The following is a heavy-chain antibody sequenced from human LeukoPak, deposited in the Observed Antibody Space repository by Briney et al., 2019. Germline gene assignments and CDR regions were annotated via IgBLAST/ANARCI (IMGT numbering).Heavy chain of an antibody. J-gene: IGHJ6*02. CDR3: ARRAVFYYYYYYGMDV. CDR1: GGPFSGYY. V-gene: IGHV4-34*01. D-gene: IGHD6-19*01. CDR2: INHSGST. Sequence: SVTLSVTCAVYGGPFSGYYWSWIRQPPGKRLEWIGEINHSGSTNYNPSLKSRVTTSVDTSKNQFSLKLSSVTAADTAVYYCARRAVFYYYYYYGMDVWGQGTTVTVSS.